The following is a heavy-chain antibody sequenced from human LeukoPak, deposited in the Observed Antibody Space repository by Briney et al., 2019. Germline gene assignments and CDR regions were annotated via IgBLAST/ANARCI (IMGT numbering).Heavy chain of an antibody. J-gene: IGHJ6*03. V-gene: IGHV1-69*01. CDR1: GFTFSSYA. CDR2: IIPIFGTA. Sequence: GGSLRLSCAASGFTFSSYAISWVRQAPGQGLEWMGGIIPIFGTANYAQKFQGRVTITADESTSTAYMELSSLRSEDTAVYYCARSARQESSSWYRGYYYMDVWGKGTTVTISS. CDR3: ARSARQESSSWYRGYYYMDV. D-gene: IGHD6-13*01.